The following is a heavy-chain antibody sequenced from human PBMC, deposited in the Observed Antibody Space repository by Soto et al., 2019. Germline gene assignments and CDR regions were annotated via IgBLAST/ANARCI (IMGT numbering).Heavy chain of an antibody. CDR3: ARGIVTAIDWYYYGMDV. CDR1: GGSISSYY. CDR2: IYYSGST. Sequence: PSETLSLTCTVSGGSISSYYWSWIRQPPGKGLEWIGYIYYSGSTNYNPSLKSRVTISVGTSKNQFSLMLSSVTAADTVQYYCARGIVTAIDWYYYGMDVWGQGTRVTVSS. J-gene: IGHJ6*02. D-gene: IGHD2-21*02. V-gene: IGHV4-59*01.